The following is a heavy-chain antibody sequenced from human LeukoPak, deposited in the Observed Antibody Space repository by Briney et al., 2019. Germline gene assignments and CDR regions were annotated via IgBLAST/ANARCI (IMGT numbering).Heavy chain of an antibody. CDR2: IYRSGTT. CDR1: GGSINSGDYS. V-gene: IGHV4-30-2*01. D-gene: IGHD2-2*01. CDR3: ARGDQGIDY. Sequence: PSETLSLTCDVSGGSINSGDYSWYWIRQPPGKGLEWIGNIYRSGTTYYNPSLKSRVTISVDRSKNQFSLKLSSVTAADTAVYHCARGDQGIDYWGQGTLVTVSS. J-gene: IGHJ4*02.